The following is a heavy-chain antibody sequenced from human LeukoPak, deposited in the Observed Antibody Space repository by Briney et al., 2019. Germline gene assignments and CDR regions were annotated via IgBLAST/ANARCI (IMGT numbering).Heavy chain of an antibody. D-gene: IGHD3-22*01. Sequence: KPGGSLRLSCAASGFTFSSYNMNWVRQAPGKGLEWVSSISSSSSYIYYADSIKGRFTISRDNSKNTLYLQMNSLRAEDTAVYYCAGRYDSSGYPLHWGQGTLVTVSS. V-gene: IGHV3-21*04. CDR3: AGRYDSSGYPLH. CDR1: GFTFSSYN. CDR2: ISSSSSYI. J-gene: IGHJ4*02.